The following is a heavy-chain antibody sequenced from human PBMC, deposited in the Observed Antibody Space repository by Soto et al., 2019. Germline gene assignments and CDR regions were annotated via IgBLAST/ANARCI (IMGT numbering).Heavy chain of an antibody. CDR2: ISYDGSNK. CDR3: AKLFAAGAFDI. Sequence: ESGGGVVQPGRSLRLSCAASGFTFSSYGMHWVRQAPGKGLEWVAVISYDGSNKYYADSVKGRFTISRDNSKNTLYLQMNSLRAEDTAVYYCAKLFAAGAFDIWGQGTMVTVSS. CDR1: GFTFSSYG. D-gene: IGHD6-13*01. J-gene: IGHJ3*02. V-gene: IGHV3-30*18.